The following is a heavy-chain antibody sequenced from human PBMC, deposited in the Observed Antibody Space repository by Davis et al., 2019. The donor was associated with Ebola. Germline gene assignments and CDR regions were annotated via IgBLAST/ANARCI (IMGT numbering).Heavy chain of an antibody. J-gene: IGHJ1*01. CDR1: GFTFSSYS. CDR3: AKKIPGNNPFES. D-gene: IGHD1-14*01. Sequence: GESLKISCAASGFTFSSYSMNWVRQAPGKGLEWVSSISSSSSYIYYADSVKGRFTISRDNAKNSLYLQMDSLRVEDTAVYYCAKKIPGNNPFESWGQGTLVTVSS. CDR2: ISSSSSYI. V-gene: IGHV3-21*04.